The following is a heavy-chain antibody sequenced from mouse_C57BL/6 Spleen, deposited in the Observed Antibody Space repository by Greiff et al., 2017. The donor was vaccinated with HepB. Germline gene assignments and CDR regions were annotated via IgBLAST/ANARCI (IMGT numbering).Heavy chain of an antibody. Sequence: VQLQQSGPELVKPGASVKISCKASGYSFTSYYIHWVKQRPGQGLEWIGWIYPGSGNTKYNEKFKGKATLTADTSSSTAYMQLSSLTSEDSAVYYCARSYYGSSYPAWFAYWGQGTLVTVSA. CDR2: IYPGSGNT. D-gene: IGHD1-1*01. J-gene: IGHJ3*01. CDR3: ARSYYGSSYPAWFAY. CDR1: GYSFTSYY. V-gene: IGHV1-66*01.